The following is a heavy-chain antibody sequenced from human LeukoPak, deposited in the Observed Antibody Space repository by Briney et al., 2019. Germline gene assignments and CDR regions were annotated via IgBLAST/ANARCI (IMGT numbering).Heavy chain of an antibody. V-gene: IGHV3-23*01. J-gene: IGHJ4*02. Sequence: GGSLRLSCAASGFTFSSYAMSWIRQAPGKGLEWVSAISGSGGSTYYADSVKGRFTISRDNSKNTLYLQLNSLRAEDTAIYYCAKDQLASVPYYFDFWGQGTLVTVSS. D-gene: IGHD1-1*01. CDR2: ISGSGGST. CDR1: GFTFSSYA. CDR3: AKDQLASVPYYFDF.